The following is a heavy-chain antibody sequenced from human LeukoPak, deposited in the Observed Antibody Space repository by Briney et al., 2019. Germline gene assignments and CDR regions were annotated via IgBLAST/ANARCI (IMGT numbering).Heavy chain of an antibody. V-gene: IGHV4-34*01. CDR1: GGSISSYY. J-gene: IGHJ4*02. D-gene: IGHD4-17*01. CDR2: INHSGST. CDR3: ASYHNATVTHDY. Sequence: SETLSLTCTVSGGSISSYYWSWIRQPPGKGLEWIGEINHSGSTNYNPSLKSRVTISVDTSKNQFSLKLSSVTAADTAVYYCASYHNATVTHDYWGQGTLVTVSS.